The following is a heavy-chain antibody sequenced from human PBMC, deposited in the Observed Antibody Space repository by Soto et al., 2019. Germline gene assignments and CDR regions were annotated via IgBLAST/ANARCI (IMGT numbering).Heavy chain of an antibody. CDR2: ISYDGSNK. V-gene: IGHV3-30*18. J-gene: IGHJ4*02. D-gene: IGHD2-2*01. Sequence: GGSLRLSCAASGFTFSSYGMHWVRQAPGKGLEWVAVISYDGSNKYYADSVKGRFTISRDNSKNTLYLQMNSLRAEDTAVYYCAKNALGYCSSTSCFEISGYWGQGTLVTVSS. CDR3: AKNALGYCSSTSCFEISGY. CDR1: GFTFSSYG.